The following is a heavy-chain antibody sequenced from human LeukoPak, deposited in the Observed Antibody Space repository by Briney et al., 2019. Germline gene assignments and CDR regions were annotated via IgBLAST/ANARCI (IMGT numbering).Heavy chain of an antibody. Sequence: GGSLRLSCAASGFTFTDYAMTWVRQAPGKGLEWVSTIRYGADSTYYADSVKGRLTISRDNSKNTLYLQMNSLRADDTAVYYCAKERSSSWYFSWFDPWGQGTLVTVSS. V-gene: IGHV3-23*01. D-gene: IGHD6-13*01. CDR2: IRYGADST. CDR1: GFTFTDYA. J-gene: IGHJ5*02. CDR3: AKERSSSWYFSWFDP.